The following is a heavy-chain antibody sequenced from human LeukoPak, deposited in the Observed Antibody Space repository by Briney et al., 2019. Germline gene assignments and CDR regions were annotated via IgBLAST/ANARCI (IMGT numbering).Heavy chain of an antibody. CDR3: AILVWNDGSYYFDY. CDR1: GFNFTYYA. CDR2: VSYDGNDG. Sequence: GRSLRLSCIGSGFNFTYYAIYWVRQAPGKGLEWVAVVSYDGNDGYYADSVKGRFSISRDNSQNTVTLQMNNLRVDDTPIYYCAILVWNDGSYYFDYWGQGTLVTVSS. J-gene: IGHJ4*02. D-gene: IGHD1-1*01. V-gene: IGHV3-30-3*01.